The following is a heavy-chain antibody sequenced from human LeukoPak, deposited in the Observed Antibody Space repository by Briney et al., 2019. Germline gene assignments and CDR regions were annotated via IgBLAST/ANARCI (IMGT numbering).Heavy chain of an antibody. D-gene: IGHD2/OR15-2a*01. CDR1: GFTLSSTR. CDR2: ISATGSVI. CDR3: AREVSGFDV. V-gene: IGHV3-48*04. J-gene: IGHJ3*01. Sequence: PGGSLRLSCVASGFTLSSTRMNWVRQAPGKGLEWIAYISATGSVIYYADSEKGRFTISRDSAKNSMNLQMTSLRAEDTAVYYCAREVSGFDVWGQGTMVTVSS.